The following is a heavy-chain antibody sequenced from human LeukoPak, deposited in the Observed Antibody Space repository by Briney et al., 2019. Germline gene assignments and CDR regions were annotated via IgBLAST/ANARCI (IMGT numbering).Heavy chain of an antibody. J-gene: IGHJ4*02. CDR3: ASSPWELPDY. D-gene: IGHD1-26*01. V-gene: IGHV4-39*07. CDR2: IYYSGST. CDR1: GGSISSSSYY. Sequence: ASETLSLTCTVSGGSISSSSYYWGWIRQPPGKGLEWIGSIYYSGSTYYNPSLKSRVTISVDTSKNQFSLKLSSVTAADTAVYYCASSPWELPDYWGQGTLVTVSS.